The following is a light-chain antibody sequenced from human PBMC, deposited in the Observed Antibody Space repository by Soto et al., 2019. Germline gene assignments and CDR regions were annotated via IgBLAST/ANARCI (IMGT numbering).Light chain of an antibody. CDR3: QHYNNWPPWT. CDR1: QSVRSN. CDR2: GAS. J-gene: IGKJ1*01. Sequence: EIVMTQSPATLSVSPGERATLSCRASQSVRSNLAWYQQKPGQAPRLFIYGASTRATGIPARFSGSGSGTEFTLTISSLQSEDFAVYYCQHYNNWPPWTFGQGTKVEIK. V-gene: IGKV3-15*01.